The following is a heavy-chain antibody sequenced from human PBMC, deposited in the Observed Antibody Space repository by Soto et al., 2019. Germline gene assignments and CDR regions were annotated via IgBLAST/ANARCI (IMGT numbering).Heavy chain of an antibody. CDR2: ISGSGDST. J-gene: IGHJ4*02. Sequence: EVQLLESGGGLVQPGGSLRLSCAASGFTFSSYAMSWVRQAPGKGLEWVSVISGSGDSTYYADSVKGRFTISRDNSKNRLNLQRTSLGAEDRAVYSCAKRATETYLDYWGREPWSPSPQ. CDR3: AKRATETYLDY. D-gene: IGHD1-1*01. CDR1: GFTFSSYA. V-gene: IGHV3-23*01.